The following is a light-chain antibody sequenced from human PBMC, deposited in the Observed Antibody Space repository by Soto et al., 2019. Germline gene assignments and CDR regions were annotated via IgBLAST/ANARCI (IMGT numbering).Light chain of an antibody. CDR1: SSNIGSNT. Sequence: QSVLTQPPSASGTPGQRVTISCSGSSSNIGSNTVNWYQQLPGTAPKLLIYNNTQRPSGVPDRFSGSKSGTSASLAISGRQSEDEADYYCAAWDDSLNGLVFGTGTKLTVL. V-gene: IGLV1-44*01. CDR3: AAWDDSLNGLV. CDR2: NNT. J-gene: IGLJ1*01.